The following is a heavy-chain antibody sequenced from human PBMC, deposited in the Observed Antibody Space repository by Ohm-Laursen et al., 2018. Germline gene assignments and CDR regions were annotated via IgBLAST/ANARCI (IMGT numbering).Heavy chain of an antibody. Sequence: SLRLSCSASGFIFTDYYMSWIRQAPGRGLEWVSHISYSGTSIYYADSVKGQFTISRDNAKNSLYLQMNSLRAEDTAVYYCARVYGSYCSDYWGQGTLVTVSS. CDR2: ISYSGTSI. V-gene: IGHV3-11*01. CDR1: GFIFTDYY. CDR3: ARVYGSYCSDY. J-gene: IGHJ4*02. D-gene: IGHD1-26*01.